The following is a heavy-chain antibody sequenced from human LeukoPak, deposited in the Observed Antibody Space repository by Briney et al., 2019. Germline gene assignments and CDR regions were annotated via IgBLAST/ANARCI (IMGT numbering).Heavy chain of an antibody. J-gene: IGHJ4*02. Sequence: GASVKVSCKASGYTFTSYYMHWVRQAPGQGLEWMGIINPSGGSTSYAQKFQGRVTMTEDTSTDTAYMELSSLRSEDTAVYYCATDRPFNYYDSTPHFDYWGQGTLVTVSS. CDR2: INPSGGST. CDR3: ATDRPFNYYDSTPHFDY. D-gene: IGHD3-22*01. V-gene: IGHV1-46*01. CDR1: GYTFTSYY.